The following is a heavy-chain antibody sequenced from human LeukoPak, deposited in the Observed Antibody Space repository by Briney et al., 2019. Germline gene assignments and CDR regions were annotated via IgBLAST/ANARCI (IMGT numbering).Heavy chain of an antibody. Sequence: SETLSLTCTVSGGSISSYYWSWIRQPAGKGLEWIGRIYTSGSTNYNPSLKSRVTMSVDTSKNQFSLELSSVTAADTAVYYCARERDSNVDTAMVDYWGQGTLVTVSS. V-gene: IGHV4-4*07. CDR2: IYTSGST. CDR1: GGSISSYY. D-gene: IGHD5-18*01. J-gene: IGHJ4*02. CDR3: ARERDSNVDTAMVDY.